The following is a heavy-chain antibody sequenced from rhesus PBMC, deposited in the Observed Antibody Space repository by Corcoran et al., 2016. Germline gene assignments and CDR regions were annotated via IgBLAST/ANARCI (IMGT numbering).Heavy chain of an antibody. D-gene: IGHD7-45*01. J-gene: IGHJ4*01. CDR2: ISGSGGRT. Sequence: QLQLQESGPGLVKPSETLSLTCAVSGGSISSNYWTWIRPPPRTGLDASGRISGSGGRTDYNPALKSRVTISTDTSKNQFSLKLSSVTAADTAVYYCARDPGGWGFMYYFDYWGQGVLVTVSS. CDR3: ARDPGGWGFMYYFDY. CDR1: GGSISSNY. V-gene: IGHV4-173*01.